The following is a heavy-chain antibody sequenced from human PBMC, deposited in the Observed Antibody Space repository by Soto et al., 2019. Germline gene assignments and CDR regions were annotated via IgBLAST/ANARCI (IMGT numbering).Heavy chain of an antibody. V-gene: IGHV5-51*01. CDR3: ARHQLELPGDYYYYYGMDV. CDR2: IYPGDSDT. D-gene: IGHD1-7*01. J-gene: IGHJ6*02. CDR1: GYSFTSYW. Sequence: GESLKISCKGSGYSFTSYWIGWVRQMPGKGLEWMGIIYPGDSDTRYSPSFQGQVTISADKSISTAYLQWSSLKASDTAMYYCARHQLELPGDYYYYYGMDVWGQGTTVTVSS.